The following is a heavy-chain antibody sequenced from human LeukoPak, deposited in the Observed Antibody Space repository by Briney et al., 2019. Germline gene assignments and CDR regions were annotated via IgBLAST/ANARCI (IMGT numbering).Heavy chain of an antibody. V-gene: IGHV1-69*05. CDR1: GGTFSSYA. Sequence: SVKVSCKASGGTFSSYAISWVRQAPGQGLEWMGGIIPIFGTANYAQKFQGRVTITTDESTSTAYMELSSLRSEDTAVYYCARANVDIVATITVPYYMDVWDKGTTVTVSS. J-gene: IGHJ6*03. CDR3: ARANVDIVATITVPYYMDV. CDR2: IIPIFGTA. D-gene: IGHD5-12*01.